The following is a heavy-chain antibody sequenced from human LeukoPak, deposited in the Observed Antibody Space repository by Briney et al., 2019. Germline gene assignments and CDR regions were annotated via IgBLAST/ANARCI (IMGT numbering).Heavy chain of an antibody. CDR3: ARERYSSSWYLLYYYYYMDV. D-gene: IGHD6-13*01. CDR2: GYPGDSDT. Sequence: GESLKISCKVSGYTFTDYWIGWVRQMPGKGLEWMGIGYPGDSDTRYSPSFQGQVTISADKSINTAYLQWSSLKASDTAVYYCARERYSSSWYLLYYYYYMDVWGKGTTVTVSS. CDR1: GYTFTDYW. V-gene: IGHV5-51*01. J-gene: IGHJ6*03.